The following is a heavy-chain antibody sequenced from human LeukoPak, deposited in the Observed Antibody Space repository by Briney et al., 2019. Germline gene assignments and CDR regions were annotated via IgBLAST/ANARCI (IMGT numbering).Heavy chain of an antibody. D-gene: IGHD1-26*01. CDR2: IYTSGST. CDR1: GGSISSGSYY. J-gene: IGHJ4*02. Sequence: PSETLSLTCTVSGGSISSGSYYWSWIRQPAGKGLEWIGRIYTSGSTNYNPSLKSRVTISVDTSRNQFSLKLSSVTAADTAMYYCARAGSTHADYWGQGTLVTVSS. V-gene: IGHV4-61*02. CDR3: ARAGSTHADY.